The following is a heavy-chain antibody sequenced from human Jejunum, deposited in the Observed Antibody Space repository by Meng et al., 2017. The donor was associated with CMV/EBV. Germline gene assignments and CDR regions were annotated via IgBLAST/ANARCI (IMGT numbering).Heavy chain of an antibody. D-gene: IGHD4-23*01. CDR1: FSLPSTPVR. J-gene: IGHJ4*02. Sequence: FSLPSTPVRVAWIRHPPRKSLDWLAFIYWDDDKLYNPSLKSRVTITKDTSKNQVVLTVTNTDPVDTGTYFCAHRRDYSGNWNGGDFDYWGQGTLVTVSS. V-gene: IGHV2-5*02. CDR3: AHRRDYSGNWNGGDFDY. CDR2: IYWDDDK.